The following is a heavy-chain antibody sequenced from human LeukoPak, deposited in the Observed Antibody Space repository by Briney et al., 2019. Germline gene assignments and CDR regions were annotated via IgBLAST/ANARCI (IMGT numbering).Heavy chain of an antibody. CDR3: ARDRSIGILDY. D-gene: IGHD1-14*01. CDR1: GYTFTSYG. CDR2: ISAYNGNT. J-gene: IGHJ4*02. Sequence: ASVEVSCKASGYTFTSYGISWVRQAPGQGLEWMGWISAYNGNTNYAQKLQGRATMTTDTSTSTAYMELRSLRSDDTAVYYCARDRSIGILDYWGQGTLVTVSS. V-gene: IGHV1-18*01.